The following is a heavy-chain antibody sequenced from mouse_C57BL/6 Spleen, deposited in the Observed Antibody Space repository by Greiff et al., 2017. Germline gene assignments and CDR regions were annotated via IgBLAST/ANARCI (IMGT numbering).Heavy chain of an antibody. CDR1: GYAFTNYL. J-gene: IGHJ2*01. CDR2: INPGSGGT. Sequence: VQVVESGAELVRPGTSVKVSCKASGYAFTNYLIEWVKQRPGQGLEWIGVINPGSGGTNYNEKFKGKATLTADKSSSTAYMQLSSLTSEDSAVYFCARAYYGSSYFDYWGQGTTLTVSS. CDR3: ARAYYGSSYFDY. D-gene: IGHD1-1*01. V-gene: IGHV1-54*01.